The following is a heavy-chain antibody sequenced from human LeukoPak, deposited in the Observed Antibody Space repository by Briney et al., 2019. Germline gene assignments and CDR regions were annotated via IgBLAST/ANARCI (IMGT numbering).Heavy chain of an antibody. V-gene: IGHV4-59*12. Sequence: SETLSLTCTVSGGSISSYYWSWIRQPPGKGLEWIGYIYYSGSTNYNPSLKSRVTISVDTSKNQFSLKLSSVTAADTAVYYCARAGRQSDYYDSSGMQYYFDYWGQGTLVTVSS. J-gene: IGHJ4*02. CDR2: IYYSGST. CDR1: GGSISSYY. CDR3: ARAGRQSDYYDSSGMQYYFDY. D-gene: IGHD3-22*01.